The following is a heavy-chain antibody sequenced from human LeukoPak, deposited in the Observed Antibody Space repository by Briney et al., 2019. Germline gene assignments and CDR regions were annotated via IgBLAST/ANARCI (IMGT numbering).Heavy chain of an antibody. D-gene: IGHD5-24*01. CDR1: GFTLDDYG. Sequence: GGPLRLSCAASGFTLDDYGMLWAPQAPGKGLEGGSGINWNGGSTGYADSVKGRFTISRDKAKNSLYLKMNSQRDEDTALYYCARVRNGYSYDAFDIWGQGTMVTVSS. J-gene: IGHJ3*02. V-gene: IGHV3-20*04. CDR2: INWNGGST. CDR3: ARVRNGYSYDAFDI.